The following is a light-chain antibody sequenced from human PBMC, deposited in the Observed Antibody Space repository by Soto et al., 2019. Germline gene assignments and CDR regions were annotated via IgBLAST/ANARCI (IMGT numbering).Light chain of an antibody. Sequence: DIQMTQSPSTLSASVGDRVTITCRASQSMSTWLAWYQQKPGKAPKLLIYKATSLEGGVPSRFRGSGSGKECNITVSSLRPDDFATYDCQHYNTYPLTFGGGTTVEI. J-gene: IGKJ4*02. CDR1: QSMSTW. CDR3: QHYNTYPLT. CDR2: KAT. V-gene: IGKV1-5*03.